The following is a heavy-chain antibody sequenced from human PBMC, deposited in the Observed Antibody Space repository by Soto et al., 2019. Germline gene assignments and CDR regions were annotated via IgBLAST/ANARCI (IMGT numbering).Heavy chain of an antibody. J-gene: IGHJ3*02. CDR3: ASHYDILTGEGYDAFDI. CDR1: GGTFSSYA. D-gene: IGHD3-9*01. V-gene: IGHV1-69*01. CDR2: IIPIFGTA. Sequence: QVQLVQSGAEVKKPGSSVKVSCKASGGTFSSYAISWVRQAPGQGLEWMGGIIPIFGTANYAQKFQGRVTITADESTSTAYMELSSLSAEDRAVYYCASHYDILTGEGYDAFDIWGQGTMVTVSS.